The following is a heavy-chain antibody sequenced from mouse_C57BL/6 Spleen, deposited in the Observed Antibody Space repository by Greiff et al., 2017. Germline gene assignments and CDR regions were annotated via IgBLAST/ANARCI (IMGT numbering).Heavy chain of an antibody. CDR2: LDPSDSYT. D-gene: IGHD1-1*01. CDR1: GYTFTSSW. J-gene: IGHJ3*01. CDR3: ARAGYYYGSSSWFAY. Sequence: QVQLQQPGAELVKPGASVKLSCKASGYTFTSSWMPWVKQRPGQGLDWIGELDPSDSYTNYNQKFKGKATLTVDTSSRTAYMQLSSLTSEDSAVYYCARAGYYYGSSSWFAYWGQGTLVTVSA. V-gene: IGHV1-50*01.